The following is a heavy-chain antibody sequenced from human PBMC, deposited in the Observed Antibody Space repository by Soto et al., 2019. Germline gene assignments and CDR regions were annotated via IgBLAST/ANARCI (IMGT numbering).Heavy chain of an antibody. CDR3: AKLHGSSPKYYFDY. CDR2: ISASAGII. J-gene: IGHJ4*02. V-gene: IGHV3-23*01. D-gene: IGHD6-13*01. Sequence: PGGSLRLSCAASGFTFSDYAMTWVRQAPGKGLEWVSVISASAGIIYYADSVKGRFTISRDNSKNTLYLQMNSLRGEDTAVYFCAKLHGSSPKYYFDYWGQGTLVTVSS. CDR1: GFTFSDYA.